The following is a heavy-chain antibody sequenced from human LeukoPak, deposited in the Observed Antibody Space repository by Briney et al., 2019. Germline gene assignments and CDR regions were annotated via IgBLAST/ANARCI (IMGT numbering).Heavy chain of an antibody. J-gene: IGHJ4*02. CDR2: IYYSGST. V-gene: IGHV4-59*12. Sequence: PSETLSLTCTVSGGSISSYYWSWIRQPPGKGLEWIGYIYYSGSTNYNPSLKSRVTISVDTSKNQFSLKLSSVTAADTAVYYCARDNYFDSSGYYYGWGQGTLVTVSS. D-gene: IGHD3-22*01. CDR1: GGSISSYY. CDR3: ARDNYFDSSGYYYG.